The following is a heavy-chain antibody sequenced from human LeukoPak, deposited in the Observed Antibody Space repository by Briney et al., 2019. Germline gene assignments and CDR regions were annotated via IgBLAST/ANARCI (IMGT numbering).Heavy chain of an antibody. J-gene: IGHJ4*02. CDR1: GLTVSSNH. Sequence: PGGSLRLSCAASGLTVSSNHMSWVRQAPGKGLEWVSVIYSGGNTYYADSVKGRFTISRDNSKNTMYLQMNSLRAEDTATYYCARDSFASGSYLDYWGQGNLVTVSS. V-gene: IGHV3-53*01. D-gene: IGHD1-26*01. CDR2: IYSGGNT. CDR3: ARDSFASGSYLDY.